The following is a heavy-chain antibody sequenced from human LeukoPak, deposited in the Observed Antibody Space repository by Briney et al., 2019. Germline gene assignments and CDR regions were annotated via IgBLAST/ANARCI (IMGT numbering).Heavy chain of an antibody. CDR3: ARHGSGYSSVFDY. CDR2: LYYTGST. Sequence: PSETLSLTCTVSGGSITNYYWSWIRQPPGKGLEWIGYLYYTGSTNYNPSLKSRVTISADMSKNQFSLKLRSVTAADTAVYYCARHGSGYSSVFDYWGQGTLVTVSS. V-gene: IGHV4-59*08. D-gene: IGHD6-19*01. CDR1: GGSITNYY. J-gene: IGHJ4*02.